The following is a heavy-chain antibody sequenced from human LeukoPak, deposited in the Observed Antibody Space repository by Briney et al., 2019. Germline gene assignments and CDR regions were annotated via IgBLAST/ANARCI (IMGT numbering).Heavy chain of an antibody. J-gene: IGHJ4*02. CDR1: GFTFSTYA. V-gene: IGHV3-23*01. CDR2: ISGDNPGT. CDR3: AKASVGHCSGAFCYHFDS. D-gene: IGHD2-15*01. Sequence: GGSLRLACEASGFTFSTYAMSWVRQTPGKGLEWVAAISGDNPGTYHASSVRGRFTISRDNSKNTVHLQMNALRAGDAAIYYCAKASVGHCSGAFCYHFDSWGQGTLVTVSS.